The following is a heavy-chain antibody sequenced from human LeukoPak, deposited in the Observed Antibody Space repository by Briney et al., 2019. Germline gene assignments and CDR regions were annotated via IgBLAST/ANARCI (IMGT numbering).Heavy chain of an antibody. CDR3: AKDLHGVADTSYYFDY. CDR2: ISYDGTNK. CDR1: GFTFSTYG. V-gene: IGHV3-30*18. Sequence: GGSLRLSCAASGFTFSTYGMHWVRQAPGKGLEWVAAISYDGTNKYYADSVKGRSTISRDNSKNTLYLQVNGLRAEDTAVFYCAKDLHGVADTSYYFDYWGRGTLVTVSS. D-gene: IGHD6-19*01. J-gene: IGHJ4*02.